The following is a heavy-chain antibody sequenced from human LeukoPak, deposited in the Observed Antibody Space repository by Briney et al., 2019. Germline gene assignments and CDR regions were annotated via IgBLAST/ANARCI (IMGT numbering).Heavy chain of an antibody. J-gene: IGHJ4*02. CDR1: GPSITRAH. D-gene: IGHD2-15*01. CDR2: IYCGGVT. V-gene: IGHV4-59*01. CDR3: ARSVGTNRSYFFDY. Sequence: SETLSLTRTVSGPSITRAHTDCPRQSPGRGLEWIGYIYCGGVTNYNPSLRFRVTMSIAPANNKYSLKLKAAASEDTTIHYCARSVGTNRSYFFDYWGEGTLVTVSS.